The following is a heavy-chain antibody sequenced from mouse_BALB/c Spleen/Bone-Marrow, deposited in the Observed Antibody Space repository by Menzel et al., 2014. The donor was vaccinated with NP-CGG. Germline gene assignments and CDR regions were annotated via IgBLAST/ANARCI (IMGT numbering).Heavy chain of an antibody. J-gene: IGHJ1*01. CDR1: GYTFSSYW. CDR2: ILPGSGST. D-gene: IGHD4-1*01. CDR3: ARTGTDWYFDV. Sequence: QVQLQQSGAGLMKPGASVKISCKATGYTFSSYWIEWVKQRPGHGLEWIGEILPGSGSTNYNEKFKGKPTFTADTSSNTAYMQLSSLTSEDSAVYYCARTGTDWYFDVWGAGTTVTVSS. V-gene: IGHV1-9*01.